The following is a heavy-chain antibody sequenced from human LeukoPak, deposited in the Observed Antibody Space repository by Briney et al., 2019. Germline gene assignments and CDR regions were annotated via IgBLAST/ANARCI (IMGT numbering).Heavy chain of an antibody. J-gene: IGHJ4*02. CDR1: GGSFSGYY. CDR3: ARYRNRSHFDY. Sequence: SETLSLTCAVYGGSFSGYYWSWIRQPPGKGLEWIGEINHSGSTNYNPSLKSRVTISVDTSKNQFSLKLSSVTAADTAVYYCARYRNRSHFDYWGQGTLVTVSS. V-gene: IGHV4-34*01. D-gene: IGHD1-14*01. CDR2: INHSGST.